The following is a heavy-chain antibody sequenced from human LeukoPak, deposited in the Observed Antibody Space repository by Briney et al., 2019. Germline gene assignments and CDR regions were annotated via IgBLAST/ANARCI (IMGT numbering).Heavy chain of an antibody. Sequence: GGSLTLSCAASGFTFSGSAMHWVRQASGKGLEWVGRIRSKANSYATAYAASVKGRFTISRDDSKNTAYLQMNSLKTEDTAVYYCTSPEVVPAASPGGYYMDVWGKGTTVTVSS. J-gene: IGHJ6*03. V-gene: IGHV3-73*01. D-gene: IGHD2-2*01. CDR3: TSPEVVPAASPGGYYMDV. CDR1: GFTFSGSA. CDR2: IRSKANSYAT.